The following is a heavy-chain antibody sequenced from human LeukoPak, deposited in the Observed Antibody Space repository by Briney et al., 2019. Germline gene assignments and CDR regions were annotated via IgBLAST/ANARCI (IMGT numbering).Heavy chain of an antibody. CDR2: IYYSGST. D-gene: IGHD2-21*02. V-gene: IGHV4-38-2*02. CDR3: ARDLLWYGPYCGGDCASTLDI. J-gene: IGHJ3*02. Sequence: PSETLSLTCTVSGYSITSGYYWGWIRQPPGKGLEWIGSIYYSGSTYYNPSLKSRVTISVDTSKNQFSLKLSSVTAADTAVYYCARDLLWYGPYCGGDCASTLDIWGQGTMVTVSS. CDR1: GYSITSGYY.